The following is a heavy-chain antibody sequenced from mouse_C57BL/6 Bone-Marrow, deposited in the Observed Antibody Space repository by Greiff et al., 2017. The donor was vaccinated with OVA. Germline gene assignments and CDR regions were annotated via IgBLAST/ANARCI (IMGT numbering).Heavy chain of an antibody. J-gene: IGHJ3*01. CDR3: ARQRLGALFAY. CDR1: GFTFSSYT. CDR2: ISGGGGNT. Sequence: EVQGVESGGGLVKPGGSLKLSCAASGFTFSSYTMSWVRQTPEKRLEWVATISGGGGNTYYPDSVKGRFTISRDNAKNTLYLQMSSLRSEDTALYYCARQRLGALFAYWGQGTLVTVSA. V-gene: IGHV5-9*01. D-gene: IGHD2-4*01.